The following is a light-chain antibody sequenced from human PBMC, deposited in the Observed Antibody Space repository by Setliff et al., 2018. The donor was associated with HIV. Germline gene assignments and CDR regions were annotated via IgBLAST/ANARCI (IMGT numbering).Light chain of an antibody. Sequence: QSVLTQPASVSGSPGQSITISCTGTSSDVGRYNLVSWYQQHPGKAPKLMIFDVSLRPSGVSNLFSGSKSGNTASLTISGLRAEDEADYFCNSYRSGIPYGFGTGTKVTVL. J-gene: IGLJ1*01. CDR3: NSYRSGIPYG. CDR2: DVS. V-gene: IGLV2-14*02. CDR1: SSDVGRYNL.